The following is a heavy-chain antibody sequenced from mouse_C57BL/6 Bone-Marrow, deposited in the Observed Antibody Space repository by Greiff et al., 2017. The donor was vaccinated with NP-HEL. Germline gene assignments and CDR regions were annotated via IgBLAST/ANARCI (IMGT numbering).Heavy chain of an antibody. J-gene: IGHJ2*01. Sequence: QVQLKQPGAELVMPGASVKLSCKASGYTFTSYWMHWVKQRPGQGLEWIGEIDPSDSYTNYNQKFKGKSTLTVDKSSSTAYMQLSSLTSEDSAVYYCARNYDYDGNYFDYWCQGTTLTVSS. V-gene: IGHV1-69*01. CDR1: GYTFTSYW. CDR2: IDPSDSYT. CDR3: ARNYDYDGNYFDY. D-gene: IGHD2-4*01.